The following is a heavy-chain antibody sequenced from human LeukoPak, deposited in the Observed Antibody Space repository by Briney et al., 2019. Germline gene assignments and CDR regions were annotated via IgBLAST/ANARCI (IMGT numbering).Heavy chain of an antibody. CDR3: AREPRGYSYGYLFDS. Sequence: GGSLRLSSAATGFTSDNYGMNWFRSPQGKGLGWVSGINWIDGATGYADSVKDRFTISRDNGTNSLFLQMNSLRAARTAMYCCAREPRGYSYGYLFDSWGQGTLVTVSS. J-gene: IGHJ4*02. CDR2: INWIDGAT. CDR1: GFTSDNYG. D-gene: IGHD5-18*01. V-gene: IGHV3-20*03.